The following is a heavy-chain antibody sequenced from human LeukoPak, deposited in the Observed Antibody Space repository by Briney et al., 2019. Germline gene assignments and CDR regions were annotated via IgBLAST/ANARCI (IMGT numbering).Heavy chain of an antibody. CDR3: ARVPAAGTDAFDI. CDR2: INPNSGGT. J-gene: IGHJ3*02. V-gene: IGHV1-2*02. CDR1: GYTFTRYY. D-gene: IGHD6-13*01. Sequence: ASVKVSCKASGYTFTRYYMHWVRQAPGQGLEWLGWINPNSGGTNYAQKFQGRVTMTRDTSISTAYMELSRLRSDDTAVYYCARVPAAGTDAFDIWGQGTMVTVSS.